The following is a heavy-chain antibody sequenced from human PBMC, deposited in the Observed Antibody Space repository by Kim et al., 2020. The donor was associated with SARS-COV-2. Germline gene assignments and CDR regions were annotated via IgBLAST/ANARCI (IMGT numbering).Heavy chain of an antibody. D-gene: IGHD6-6*01. CDR1: GGSISSYY. CDR2: IYYSGST. V-gene: IGHV4-59*13. CDR3: ARGGTIAARPLGY. Sequence: SETLSLTCTVSGGSISSYYWSWIRQPPGKGLEWIGYIYYSGSTNYNPSLKSRVTISVDTSKNQFSLKLSSVTAADTAVYYCARGGTIAARPLGYWGQGT. J-gene: IGHJ4*02.